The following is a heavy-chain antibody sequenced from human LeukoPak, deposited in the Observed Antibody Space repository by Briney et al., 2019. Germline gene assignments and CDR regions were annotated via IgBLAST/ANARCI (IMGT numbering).Heavy chain of an antibody. CDR1: GGTFSSYA. J-gene: IGHJ5*02. CDR2: TIPIFGTA. CDR3: ARDLGYSYGYGWFDP. V-gene: IGHV1-69*06. Sequence: GASVKVSCKASGGTFSSYAISWVRQAPGQGLEWMGGTIPIFGTANYAQKFQGRVTITADKSTSTAYMELSSLRSEDTAVYYCARDLGYSYGYGWFDPWGQGTLVTVSS. D-gene: IGHD5-18*01.